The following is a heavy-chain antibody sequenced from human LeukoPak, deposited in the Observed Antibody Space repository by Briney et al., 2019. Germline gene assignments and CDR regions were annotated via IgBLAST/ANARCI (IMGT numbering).Heavy chain of an antibody. D-gene: IGHD3-3*02. CDR1: GFSVSTKY. Sequence: GGSLTLSCAASGFSVSTKYMNWVRQAPGKGLEWVSILYSGSDTYYADSVEGRFIISRDSSKNTLFLQMNDLRVEDTAVYYRARVGDHFHWYLDLWGRGTLVTISS. V-gene: IGHV3-53*01. CDR3: ARVGDHFHWYLDL. J-gene: IGHJ2*01. CDR2: LYSGSDT.